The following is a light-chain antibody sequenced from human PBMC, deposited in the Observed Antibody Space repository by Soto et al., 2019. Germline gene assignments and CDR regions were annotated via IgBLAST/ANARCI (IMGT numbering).Light chain of an antibody. CDR3: QQSFSTPFT. CDR1: QRISSY. CDR2: GAS. J-gene: IGKJ3*01. Sequence: DIQMTQSPSSLYASLGDRVTITCRASQRISSYLNWFQQKPGKAPKLLIYGASSLQSGVPSRFVGSGSGADFTLTISSLQPEDFATYYCQQSFSTPFTIGPGTKVDI. V-gene: IGKV1-39*01.